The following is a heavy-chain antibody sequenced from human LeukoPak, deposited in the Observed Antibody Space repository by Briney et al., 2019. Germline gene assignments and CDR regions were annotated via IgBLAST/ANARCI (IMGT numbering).Heavy chain of an antibody. D-gene: IGHD2-21*02. V-gene: IGHV3-23*01. CDR1: GFTFSIYA. CDR3: AKGDAYCGGDCYPD. CDR2: ISGGRDNT. Sequence: GGSLRLSCAASGFTFSIYAMSWVRQAPGKELEWVSAISGGRDNTYYADSVKGRFTISRDTSKNTLYLQMNSLRAEGTAVYYCAKGDAYCGGDCYPDWGQGTLVTVSS. J-gene: IGHJ4*02.